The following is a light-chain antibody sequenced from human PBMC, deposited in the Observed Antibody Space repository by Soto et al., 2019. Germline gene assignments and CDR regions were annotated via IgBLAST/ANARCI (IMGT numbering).Light chain of an antibody. J-gene: IGKJ1*01. CDR1: QSLLHSNGYNY. CDR2: LGS. CDR3: MQALQTPST. V-gene: IGKV2-28*01. Sequence: DIVMTQSPLSLPVTPGEPASIYCRSSQSLLHSNGYNYLDWYLQKPGQSPQLLIYLGSNRASGVPDRFSGSGSGTDFTLKISRVEAEDVGVYYCMQALQTPSTFGQGTKVEIK.